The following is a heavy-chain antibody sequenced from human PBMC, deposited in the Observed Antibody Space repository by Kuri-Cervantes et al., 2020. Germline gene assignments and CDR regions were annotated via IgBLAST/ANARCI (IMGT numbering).Heavy chain of an antibody. CDR1: GFTFNNYE. Sequence: GESLKISCAVSGFTFNNYEMNWVRQAPGKGLEWVSYISSSGNSLYYADSVRGRFTISRDNAKNSLYLQMNSLRAEDTAVYYCASRGHSSSSPVDYWGQGTLVIVSS. D-gene: IGHD6-6*01. CDR2: ISSSGNSL. J-gene: IGHJ4*02. CDR3: ASRGHSSSSPVDY. V-gene: IGHV3-48*03.